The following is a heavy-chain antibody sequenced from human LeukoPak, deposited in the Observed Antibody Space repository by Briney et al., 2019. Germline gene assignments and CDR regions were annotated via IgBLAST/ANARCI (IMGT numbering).Heavy chain of an antibody. V-gene: IGHV4-30-2*01. CDR2: IYHSGST. J-gene: IGHJ4*02. Sequence: PSETLSLTCTVSGGSISSGGYYWSWIRQPPGKGLEWIGYIYHSGSTYYNPSLKSRVTISVDRSKNQFSLKLGSVTAADTAVYYCATYSSSLFDYWGQGTLVTVSS. D-gene: IGHD6-6*01. CDR3: ATYSSSLFDY. CDR1: GGSISSGGYY.